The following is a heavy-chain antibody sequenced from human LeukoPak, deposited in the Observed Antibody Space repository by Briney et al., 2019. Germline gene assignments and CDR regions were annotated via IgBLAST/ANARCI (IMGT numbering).Heavy chain of an antibody. J-gene: IGHJ5*02. V-gene: IGHV1-2*02. CDR3: ARGAGDIVVVVAATPDWFDP. D-gene: IGHD2-15*01. CDR2: INPNSGGT. CDR1: GYTFTGYY. Sequence: ASVKVSCKASGYTFTGYYMHRVRQAPGQGLEWMGWINPNSGGTNYAQKFQGRVTMTRDTSISTAYMELSRLRSDDTAVYYCARGAGDIVVVVAATPDWFDPRGQGTLVTVSS.